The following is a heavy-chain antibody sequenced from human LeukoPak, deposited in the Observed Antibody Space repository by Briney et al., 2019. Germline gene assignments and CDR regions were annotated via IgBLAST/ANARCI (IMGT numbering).Heavy chain of an antibody. CDR3: AKGTPMTTVTTSWDDAFDI. V-gene: IGHV3-48*03. D-gene: IGHD4-11*01. CDR1: GFTFSSYE. J-gene: IGHJ3*02. Sequence: PGGSLRLSCAASGFTFSSYEMNWVRQAPGKGLEWVSYISSSGSTIYYADSVKGRFTISRDNSKNTLYLQMNSLRAEDTAVYYCAKGTPMTTVTTSWDDAFDIWGQGTMVTVSS. CDR2: ISSSGSTI.